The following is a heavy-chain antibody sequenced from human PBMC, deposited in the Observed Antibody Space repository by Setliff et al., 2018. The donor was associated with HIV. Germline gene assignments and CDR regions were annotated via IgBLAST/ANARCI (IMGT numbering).Heavy chain of an antibody. CDR2: IYVSRNT. J-gene: IGHJ4*02. CDR1: GDSLTTGGAY. Sequence: SETLSLTCAVSGDSLTTGGAYWSWVRQPAGKALEWIGHIYVSRNTMYNPSLRSRVTISLDRSNNQFSLNLSSLTAADTAVYFCARVALGDYEVYWGQGTLVTVSS. CDR3: ARVALGDYEVY. D-gene: IGHD4-17*01. V-gene: IGHV4-61*09.